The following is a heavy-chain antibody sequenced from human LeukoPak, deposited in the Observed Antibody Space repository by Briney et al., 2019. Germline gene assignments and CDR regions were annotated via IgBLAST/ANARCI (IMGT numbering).Heavy chain of an antibody. J-gene: IGHJ4*02. Sequence: GESLKISCKGSGYSFTSYWIGWVRQMPGKGLEWMGIIYPGDSETRNSPSFQGQVTISADKSINTAYLQWSSLKASDTAMYYCARKMSCSGGSCHYFDYWGQGTLVTVSS. V-gene: IGHV5-51*01. CDR1: GYSFTSYW. D-gene: IGHD2-15*01. CDR2: IYPGDSET. CDR3: ARKMSCSGGSCHYFDY.